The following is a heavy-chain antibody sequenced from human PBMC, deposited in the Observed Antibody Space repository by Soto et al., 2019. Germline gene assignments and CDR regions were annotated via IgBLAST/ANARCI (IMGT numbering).Heavy chain of an antibody. V-gene: IGHV3-21*01. CDR3: AREGVQHGSGPYYYYGMDV. D-gene: IGHD3-10*01. J-gene: IGHJ6*02. CDR1: GFTCSSYS. Sequence: EVQLVESGGGLVKPGGSLRLSCAASGFTCSSYSMNWVRQGPGKGLEWLSSISSSSSYIYYADSVKGRFTISRDNAKNSLYLQMNSLRAEDTAVYFCAREGVQHGSGPYYYYGMDVWGQGTTVTVSS. CDR2: ISSSSSYI.